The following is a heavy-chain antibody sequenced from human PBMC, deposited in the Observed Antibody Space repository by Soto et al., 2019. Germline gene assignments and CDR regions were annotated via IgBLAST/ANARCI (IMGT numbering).Heavy chain of an antibody. J-gene: IGHJ6*02. CDR2: IIPILTTP. V-gene: IGHV1-69*01. CDR3: APSVGIATTGEDGMDV. D-gene: IGHD2-8*02. Sequence: QVQLVQSGAEVKKTGSSVTVSCKASGGTFSIYGFSWVRQAPGQGPEWIGGIIPILTTPNYAQKFQGRVTIVADESTTTVYMELSSLKFANTAVYYCAPSVGIATTGEDGMDVWGQGASVTVSS. CDR1: GGTFSIYG.